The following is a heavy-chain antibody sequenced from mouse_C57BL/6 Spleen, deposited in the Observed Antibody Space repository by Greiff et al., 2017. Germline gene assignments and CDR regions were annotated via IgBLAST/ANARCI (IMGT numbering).Heavy chain of an antibody. J-gene: IGHJ2*01. Sequence: QVQLQQSGAELARPGASVKMSCKASGYTFTSYTMHWVKPRPGQGLEWIGYFNPSSGFTKYNQNFKDKATLTADKSSSTAYMQLSSLTSEDSAVYYCASSGGLRTLWYFDYWGQGTTLTVSS. D-gene: IGHD2-4*01. CDR1: GYTFTSYT. CDR3: ASSGGLRTLWYFDY. V-gene: IGHV1-4*01. CDR2: FNPSSGFT.